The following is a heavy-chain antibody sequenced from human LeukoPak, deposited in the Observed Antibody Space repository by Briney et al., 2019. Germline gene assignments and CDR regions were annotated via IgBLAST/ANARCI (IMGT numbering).Heavy chain of an antibody. D-gene: IGHD4-11*01. V-gene: IGHV3-23*01. CDR2: VSTSGSST. J-gene: IGHJ4*02. CDR1: RFTFTVYA. CDR3: AKRRTTVISLDQ. Sequence: GGSLRLSCAPSRFTFTVYAITWLRQAPGKGLEWVSAVSTSGSSTYYADSVKGRFTISRDNSKNTLYLQMNSLRAEDTAVYYCAKRRTTVISLDQWGQGTLVTVSS.